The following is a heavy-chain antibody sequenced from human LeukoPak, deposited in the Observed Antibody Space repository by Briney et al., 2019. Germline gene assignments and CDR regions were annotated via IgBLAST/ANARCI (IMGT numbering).Heavy chain of an antibody. CDR3: ARYIVVVPAASPSEAGDYYYYMDV. Sequence: SSVKVSCKASGGTFSSYAISWVRQAPGQGLEWIGGIIPIFGTANYAQKFQGRVTITADESTSTAYMELSSLRSEDTAVYYCARYIVVVPAASPSEAGDYYYYMDVWGKGTTVTVSS. CDR1: GGTFSSYA. D-gene: IGHD2-2*01. J-gene: IGHJ6*03. V-gene: IGHV1-69*01. CDR2: IIPIFGTA.